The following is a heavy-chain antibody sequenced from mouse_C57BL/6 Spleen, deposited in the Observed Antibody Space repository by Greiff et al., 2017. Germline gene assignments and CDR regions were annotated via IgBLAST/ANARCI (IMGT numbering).Heavy chain of an antibody. CDR1: GYTFTSYW. Sequence: QVQLQQPGAELAKPGASVKLSCKASGYTFTSYWMHWVKQRPGQGLEWIGYIDPPNGYTKYNQKFKDKATLTADKSSSTAYMQLSSLTYEDSAVYYCARGYYDYNGFAYWGQGTLVTVSA. D-gene: IGHD2-4*01. J-gene: IGHJ3*01. V-gene: IGHV1-7*01. CDR2: IDPPNGYT. CDR3: ARGYYDYNGFAY.